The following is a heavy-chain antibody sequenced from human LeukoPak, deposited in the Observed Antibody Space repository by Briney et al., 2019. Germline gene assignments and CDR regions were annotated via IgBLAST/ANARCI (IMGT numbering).Heavy chain of an antibody. D-gene: IGHD1-26*01. CDR3: AREISGGSYCDH. CDR2: INSDETTT. Sequence: GGSLRLSCAASGFTFSSYWMHWVRQAPGKGLVWVSRINSDETTTSYADSVKGRFSISRDNAKNTLYLQMNSLRDEDTAVYYCAREISGGSYCDHWGQGSLVTASS. CDR1: GFTFSSYW. V-gene: IGHV3-74*01. J-gene: IGHJ4*02.